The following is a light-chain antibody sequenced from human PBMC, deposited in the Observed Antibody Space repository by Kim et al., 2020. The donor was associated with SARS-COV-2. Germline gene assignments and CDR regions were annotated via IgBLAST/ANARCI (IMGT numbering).Light chain of an antibody. Sequence: SASVGAWVTITLRASQRISTWLAWYQQKPGKAPKLLIYRASSLESGVPSRFSGSGSGTEFTLTISSLQPDDFATYYCQQYTNYRTFGQGTKVDIK. CDR2: RAS. CDR3: QQYTNYRT. CDR1: QRISTW. J-gene: IGKJ1*01. V-gene: IGKV1-5*03.